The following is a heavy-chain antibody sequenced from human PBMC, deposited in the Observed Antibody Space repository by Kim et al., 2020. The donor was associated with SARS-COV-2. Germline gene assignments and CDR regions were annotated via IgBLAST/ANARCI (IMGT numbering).Heavy chain of an antibody. D-gene: IGHD3-9*01. CDR3: ARGTDYDILTGYNL. Sequence: DSVKGRFTISRDNAKNSLYLQMNSLRAEDTAVYYCARGTDYDILTGYNLWGQGTLVTVSS. V-gene: IGHV3-11*06. J-gene: IGHJ4*02.